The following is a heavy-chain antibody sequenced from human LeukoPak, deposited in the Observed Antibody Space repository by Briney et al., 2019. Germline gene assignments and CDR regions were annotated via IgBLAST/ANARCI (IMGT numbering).Heavy chain of an antibody. Sequence: GGSLRLSCAASGFTFDDYGMSWVRQAPGKGLEWVSGINWNGGSTGYADSVKGRFTISRDNAKNSLYLQMNSLRAEDTALYYCARGLYCSSTSCYDYYYYYMDAWGKGTTVTVSS. V-gene: IGHV3-20*04. CDR2: INWNGGST. CDR3: ARGLYCSSTSCYDYYYYYMDA. CDR1: GFTFDDYG. J-gene: IGHJ6*03. D-gene: IGHD2-2*01.